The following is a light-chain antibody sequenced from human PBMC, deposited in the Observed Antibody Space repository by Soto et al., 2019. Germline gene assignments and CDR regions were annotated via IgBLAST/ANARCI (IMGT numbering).Light chain of an antibody. J-gene: IGKJ4*01. CDR3: QQYGSSPLT. V-gene: IGKV3-15*01. CDR1: QSVSSD. Sequence: EIVMTQSPDTLSVSPGERVTLSCRASQSVSSDLAWYQQKPGQAPRLLIYGASTRATDIAARFSGSGSGTEFTLTISSLQSEDFAVYYCQQYGSSPLTFGGGTKVQIK. CDR2: GAS.